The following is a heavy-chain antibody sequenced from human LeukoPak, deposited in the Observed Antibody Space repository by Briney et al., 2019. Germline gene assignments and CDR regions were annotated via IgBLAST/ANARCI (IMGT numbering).Heavy chain of an antibody. D-gene: IGHD4-23*01. V-gene: IGHV1-18*01. CDR3: ASLNAYDGDFDY. J-gene: IGHJ4*02. CDR2: ISAYNGNT. Sequence: GASVKVSCKASGYTFTSYGISWVRQAPGQGLEWMGWISAYNGNTNYAQKFQGRVTMTRDTSISTAYMELSRLRSDDTAVYYCASLNAYDGDFDYWGQGTLVTVSS. CDR1: GYTFTSYG.